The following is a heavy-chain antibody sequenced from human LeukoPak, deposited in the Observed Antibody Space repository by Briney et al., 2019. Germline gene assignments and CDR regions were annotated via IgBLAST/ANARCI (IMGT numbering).Heavy chain of an antibody. J-gene: IGHJ4*02. Sequence: AGGSLRLSCAASGFTFSSYSMNWVRQAPGKGLDWVSSISSSSSYIYYADSVKGRFTISRDNAKNSLYLQMNSLRAEDTAVYYCARDWASYHYFDYWGQGTLVTVSS. CDR2: ISSSSSYI. V-gene: IGHV3-21*01. CDR1: GFTFSSYS. D-gene: IGHD3-16*01. CDR3: ARDWASYHYFDY.